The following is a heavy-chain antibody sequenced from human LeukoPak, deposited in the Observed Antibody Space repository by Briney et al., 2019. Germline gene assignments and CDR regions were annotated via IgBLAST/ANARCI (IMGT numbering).Heavy chain of an antibody. Sequence: VASVKVSCKASGGTFTSYAISWVRQAPGQGLEWMGGIIPIFGTANYAQKFQGRVTITTDESTSTAYMELSSLRSEDTAVYYCARDTGSYLDYRGKGTLVTVSS. J-gene: IGHJ4*02. D-gene: IGHD3-10*01. CDR3: ARDTGSYLDY. CDR2: IIPIFGTA. CDR1: GGTFTSYA. V-gene: IGHV1-69*05.